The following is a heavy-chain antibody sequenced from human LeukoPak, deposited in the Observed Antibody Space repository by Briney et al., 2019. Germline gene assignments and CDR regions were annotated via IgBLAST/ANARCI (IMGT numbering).Heavy chain of an antibody. Sequence: GGSLRLSCAASGFTFSSYAMSWVRQAPGKGLEWVSAISGSGGSTYYADSVKGRFTISRDNSKNTLYLQMNSLRAEDTAVYYCARALQLWLYYFDYWGQGTLVTVSS. D-gene: IGHD5-18*01. CDR2: ISGSGGST. J-gene: IGHJ4*02. CDR3: ARALQLWLYYFDY. CDR1: GFTFSSYA. V-gene: IGHV3-23*01.